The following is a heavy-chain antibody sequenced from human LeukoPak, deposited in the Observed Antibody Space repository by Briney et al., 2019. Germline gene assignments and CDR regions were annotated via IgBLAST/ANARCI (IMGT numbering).Heavy chain of an antibody. J-gene: IGHJ4*02. D-gene: IGHD3-22*01. CDR3: AKTYYYDSSGYYNYFDY. CDR2: IYYSGST. V-gene: IGHV4-39*07. CDR1: GGSLSTSTYY. Sequence: SETLSLTCTVSGGSLSTSTYYWGWIRQPPGTGLEWIGSIYYSGSTYYNPSLKSRVTISVDTSKNQFSLKLSSVTAADTAVYYCAKTYYYDSSGYYNYFDYWGQGTLVTVSS.